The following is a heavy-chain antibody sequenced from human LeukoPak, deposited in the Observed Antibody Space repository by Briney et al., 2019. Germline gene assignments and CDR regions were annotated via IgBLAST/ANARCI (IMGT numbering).Heavy chain of an antibody. J-gene: IGHJ4*02. CDR1: GFPFIEYS. CDR3: ARDHNYAFDN. V-gene: IGHV3-48*01. D-gene: IGHD1-1*01. Sequence: GGSLRLSCPASGFPFIEYSMNWVRPAPGKALEWISYIGIDSGNTKYADSVRGRFTISADKAKNSLYLQMNSLRVEDTAVYYCARDHNYAFDNWGQGTLVSVAS. CDR2: IGIDSGNT.